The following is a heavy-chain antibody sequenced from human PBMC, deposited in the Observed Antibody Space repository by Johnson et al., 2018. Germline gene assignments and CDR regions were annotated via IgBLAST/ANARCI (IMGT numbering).Heavy chain of an antibody. V-gene: IGHV3-49*03. CDR1: GFTFGENP. CDR2: IRSRIYGGTA. CDR3: TRIDSRGWDGALGI. D-gene: IGHD4-11*01. J-gene: IGHJ3*02. Sequence: VQLVESGGGLVQPGGSXRASCTASGFTFGENPMSWFRQATGKGLELVGFIRSRIYGGTAESAASVKGRSTISRDDSKSIVYLQINSLKNEDTACYYCTRIDSRGWDGALGIWGQGTMVTVSS.